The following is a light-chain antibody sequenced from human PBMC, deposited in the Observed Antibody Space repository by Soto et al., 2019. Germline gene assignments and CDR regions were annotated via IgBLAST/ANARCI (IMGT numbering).Light chain of an antibody. V-gene: IGLV2-8*01. CDR1: SSDVGGYNY. CDR2: VVT. CDR3: SSYAASNNFYFV. J-gene: IGLJ3*02. Sequence: QSVLTQPPSASGSPGQSVTISCTGTSSDVGGYNYVSWYQQYPGRAPKLMIYVVTKRPSGVPGRFSGSKSGNTASLTVSGLQAEDEADYYCSSYAASNNFYFVFGGGTKLTVL.